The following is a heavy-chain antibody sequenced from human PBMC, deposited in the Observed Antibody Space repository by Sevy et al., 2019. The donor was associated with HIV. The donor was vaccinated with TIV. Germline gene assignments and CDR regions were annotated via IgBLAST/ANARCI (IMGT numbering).Heavy chain of an antibody. D-gene: IGHD4-4*01. J-gene: IGHJ4*02. V-gene: IGHV3-21*01. Sequence: GGSLRLSCAASGFTFNTYTMDWVRQAPGKGLEWVSSISSGSIYIYYADSVKGRFTISRDNAKNSLYLQMNSLRAEDTAGYYCARENDYSTALFDFWGQGTLVTVSS. CDR3: ARENDYSTALFDF. CDR1: GFTFNTYT. CDR2: ISSGSIYI.